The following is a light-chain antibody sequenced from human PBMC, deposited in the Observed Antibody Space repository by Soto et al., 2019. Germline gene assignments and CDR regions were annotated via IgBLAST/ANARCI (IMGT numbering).Light chain of an antibody. CDR1: QSVSSSY. CDR2: GAS. J-gene: IGKJ3*01. Sequence: EIVFTQSPGTLSFSPGERAPLSCRASQSVSSSYLAWYQQKPGQAPRLLIYGASSRATGIPDRFSGSGSGTDFTLTISRLEPEDFAVYYCQQYGSSRVTFGPGTKVDIK. V-gene: IGKV3-20*01. CDR3: QQYGSSRVT.